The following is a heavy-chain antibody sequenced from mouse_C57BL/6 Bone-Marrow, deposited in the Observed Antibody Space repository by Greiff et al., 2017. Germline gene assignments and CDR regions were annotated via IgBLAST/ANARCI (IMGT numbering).Heavy chain of an antibody. D-gene: IGHD2-5*01. CDR2: IYPGDGDT. V-gene: IGHV1-82*01. CDR3: ARIGSYSNPRAMDY. J-gene: IGHJ4*01. Sequence: VQRVESGPELVKPGASVKISCKASGYAFSSSWMNWVKQRPGKGLEWIGRIYPGDGDTNYNGKFKGKATLTADKSSSTAYMQLSSLTSEDSAVYFCARIGSYSNPRAMDYWGQGTSVTVSS. CDR1: GYAFSSSW.